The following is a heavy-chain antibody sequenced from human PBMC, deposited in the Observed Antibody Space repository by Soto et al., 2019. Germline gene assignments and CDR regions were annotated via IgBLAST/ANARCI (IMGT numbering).Heavy chain of an antibody. CDR1: GGSISSGDYY. D-gene: IGHD3-3*01. CDR2: IYYSGST. CDR3: ARVIRFLEWGLIHYGMDV. J-gene: IGHJ6*02. V-gene: IGHV4-30-4*01. Sequence: NPSETLSLTCTVSGGSISSGDYYWSWIRQPPGKGLEWIGYIYYSGSTYYNPSLKSRVTISVDTSKNQFSLKLSSVTAADTAVYYCARVIRFLEWGLIHYGMDVWGQGTTVTVSS.